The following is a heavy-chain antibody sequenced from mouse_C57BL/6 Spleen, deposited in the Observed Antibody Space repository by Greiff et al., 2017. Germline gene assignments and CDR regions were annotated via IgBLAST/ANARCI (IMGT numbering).Heavy chain of an antibody. J-gene: IGHJ1*03. V-gene: IGHV1-55*01. CDR2: IYPGSGST. D-gene: IGHD1-1*01. CDR1: GYTFTSYW. CDR3: ARWYYGSSYGYFDV. Sequence: QVQLQQPGAELVKPGASVQMSCKASGYTFTSYWITWVKQRPGQGLEWIGDIYPGSGSTNYNEKFKSKATLTVDTSSSTAYMQLSSLTSEDSAVYYGARWYYGSSYGYFDVWGTGTTVTVSS.